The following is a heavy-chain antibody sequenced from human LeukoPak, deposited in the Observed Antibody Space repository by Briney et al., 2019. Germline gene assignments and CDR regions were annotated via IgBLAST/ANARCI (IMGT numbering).Heavy chain of an antibody. D-gene: IGHD3-3*01. CDR1: GYTFTGYY. CDR3: ARDRHYDFWSGYSISDAFDY. V-gene: IGHV1-2*06. J-gene: IGHJ4*02. Sequence: ASVKVSCKASGYTFTGYYMHWVRQAPGQGLEWMGRINPNSGGTNYAQKFQGRVTMTRDTSISTAYMELSRLRSDDTAVYYCARDRHYDFWSGYSISDAFDYWGQRTLVTVSS. CDR2: INPNSGGT.